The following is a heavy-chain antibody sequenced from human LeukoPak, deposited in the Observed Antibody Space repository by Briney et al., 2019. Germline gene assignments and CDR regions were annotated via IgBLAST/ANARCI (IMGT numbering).Heavy chain of an antibody. J-gene: IGHJ4*02. D-gene: IGHD4-23*01. CDR3: ARDPPGSVVTPNYFDY. CDR2: IYYSGST. Sequence: SETLSLTCTVSGGSISSSSYYWGWIRQPPGKGLEWIGSIYYSGSTYYNPSLKSRVTISVDTSKNQFSLKLSSVTAADTAVYYCARDPPGSVVTPNYFDYWGQGTLVTVSS. CDR1: GGSISSSSYY. V-gene: IGHV4-39*07.